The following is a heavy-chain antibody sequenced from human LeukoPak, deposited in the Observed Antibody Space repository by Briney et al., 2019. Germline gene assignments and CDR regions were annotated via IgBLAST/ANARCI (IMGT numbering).Heavy chain of an antibody. CDR2: MQNDGSNK. CDR3: VTEVSGSFPT. J-gene: IGHJ4*02. D-gene: IGHD1-26*01. CDR1: GFTFRTYG. Sequence: GGSLRLSCAASGFTFRTYGMHWARQAPGKGLEWVAYMQNDGSNKQYADSVKGRFSISRDNSKNILYLQMNSLKSEDTAVYYCVTEVSGSFPTWGQGTLVTVSS. V-gene: IGHV3-30*02.